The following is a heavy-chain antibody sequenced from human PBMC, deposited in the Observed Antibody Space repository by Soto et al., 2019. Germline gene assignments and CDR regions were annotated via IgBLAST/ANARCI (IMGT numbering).Heavy chain of an antibody. V-gene: IGHV3-23*04. CDR3: AKRPRALLTFDY. CDR1: GFIFSNYV. Sequence: EVQLVDSGGGLVQPGGSLRLSCAASGFIFSNYVMSWVRLAPGKGLEWVSSISDSGGTSYYADSVKGRFTISRDNSKNTLYLQMNSLRAEDTALYYCAKRPRALLTFDYWGQGTLVTVSS. D-gene: IGHD1-26*01. J-gene: IGHJ4*02. CDR2: ISDSGGTS.